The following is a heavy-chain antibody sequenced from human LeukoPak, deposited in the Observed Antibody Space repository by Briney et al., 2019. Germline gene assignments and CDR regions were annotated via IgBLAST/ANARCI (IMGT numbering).Heavy chain of an antibody. D-gene: IGHD6-13*01. J-gene: IGHJ4*02. V-gene: IGHV4-59*11. Sequence: SETLCLTCTVSGGSISSHYWSWMRQPPGKGLEWIGDIYYSGSTNYKPSLKSRVTISVATSKNQFSLKLSSVTAADTAVYYCARVLAATHYFDYWGQGTLVTVSS. CDR1: GGSISSHY. CDR3: ARVLAATHYFDY. CDR2: IYYSGST.